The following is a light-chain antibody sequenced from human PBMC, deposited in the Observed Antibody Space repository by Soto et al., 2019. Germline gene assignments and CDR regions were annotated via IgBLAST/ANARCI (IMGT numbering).Light chain of an antibody. CDR1: SSDVGAYNY. CDR2: DVS. V-gene: IGLV2-14*01. CDR3: SSYTSATTYV. Sequence: QYVLTQPASVSGSPGQSITISCTGTSSDVGAYNYDSWYQQYPGEAPKVIIYDVSHRPAGVSNRFSGSKSGNTASLTIPGLQTQDEADYYCSSYTSATTYVFGTGTKVTVL. J-gene: IGLJ1*01.